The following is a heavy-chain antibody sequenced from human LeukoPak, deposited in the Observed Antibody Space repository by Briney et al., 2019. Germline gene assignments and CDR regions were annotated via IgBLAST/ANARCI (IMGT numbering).Heavy chain of an antibody. J-gene: IGHJ4*02. CDR2: MNPNSGNT. V-gene: IGHV1-8*01. D-gene: IGHD6-19*01. CDR3: ARVAVPMRVRGYDY. CDR1: GYTFTSYD. Sequence: ALVKVSCKASGYTFTSYDINWVRQATGQGLEWMGWMNPNSGNTGYAQKFQGRVTMTRNTSISTAYMELSGLRSEDTAVYYCARVAVPMRVRGYDYWGQGTLVTVSS.